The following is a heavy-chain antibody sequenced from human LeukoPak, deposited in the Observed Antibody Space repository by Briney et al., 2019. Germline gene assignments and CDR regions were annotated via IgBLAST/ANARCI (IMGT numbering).Heavy chain of an antibody. Sequence: GGSLRLSCAASGFTFSSYDMHWVRQATGKGLEWVSSIGHGGDTYYADSVKGRFTISRDNSKNTLYLQMNSLRAEDTAVYYCAKVSGGYDSSGYFYYFDYWGQGTLVTVSS. J-gene: IGHJ4*02. CDR3: AKVSGGYDSSGYFYYFDY. CDR2: IGHGGDT. CDR1: GFTFSSYD. V-gene: IGHV3-23*01. D-gene: IGHD3-22*01.